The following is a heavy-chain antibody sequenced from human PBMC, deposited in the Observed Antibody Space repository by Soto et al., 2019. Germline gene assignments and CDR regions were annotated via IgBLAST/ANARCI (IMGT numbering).Heavy chain of an antibody. D-gene: IGHD6-19*01. CDR3: ARILIAVAGGTGGWFDP. J-gene: IGHJ5*02. V-gene: IGHV2-70*01. Sequence: SGPTLVTPTQTLTLTCTFSGFSLSTSGMCVSWIRQPPGKALEWLALIDWDDDKYHSTSLKTRLTISKDTSKNQVVLTMTNMDPVDTATYYCARILIAVAGGTGGWFDPWGQGTLVTVSS. CDR1: GFSLSTSGMC. CDR2: IDWDDDK.